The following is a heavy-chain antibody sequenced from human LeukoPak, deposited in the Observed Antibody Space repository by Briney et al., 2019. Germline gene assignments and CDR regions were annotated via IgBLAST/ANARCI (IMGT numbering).Heavy chain of an antibody. CDR3: ARRGSYYDSSGYYYRDFDY. CDR1: GYSFTSYW. V-gene: IGHV5-10-1*01. CDR2: IDPSDSYP. Sequence: GESLKISCKVSGYSFTSYWINWLRQMPGKGLEWMGMIDPSDSYPNYSPSFQGHVTISADKSISTAYLQWSSLKASDTAMYYCARRGSYYDSSGYYYRDFDYWGQGTLVTVSS. D-gene: IGHD3-22*01. J-gene: IGHJ4*02.